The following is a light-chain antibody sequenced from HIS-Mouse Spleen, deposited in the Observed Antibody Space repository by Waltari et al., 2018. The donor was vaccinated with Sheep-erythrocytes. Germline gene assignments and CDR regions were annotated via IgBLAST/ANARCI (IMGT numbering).Light chain of an antibody. J-gene: IGLJ3*02. CDR1: SIDVGSYNL. CDR2: EGS. CDR3: CSYAGSSTPWV. Sequence: QSALTQPASVSGSPGQSITISCTGTSIDVGSYNLVSWYQQHPGKAPKLMIYEGSNRPSGVSNRFSGSKSGNTASLTISGLQAEDEADYYCCSYAGSSTPWVFGGGTKLTVL. V-gene: IGLV2-23*01.